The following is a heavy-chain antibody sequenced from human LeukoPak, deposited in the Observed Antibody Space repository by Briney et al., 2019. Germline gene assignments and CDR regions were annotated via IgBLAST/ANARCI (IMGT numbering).Heavy chain of an antibody. V-gene: IGHV4-38-2*01. J-gene: IGHJ4*02. Sequence: PSETLSLTCAVSGYSISSGYYWGWIRQPPGKGLEWIGSIYHSGSTYYNPSLKSRVTISVDTSKNQFSLKLSSVTAADTAVYYCARVRLGSSPFDYWGQGTVVTVSS. CDR3: ARVRLGSSPFDY. D-gene: IGHD1-26*01. CDR2: IYHSGST. CDR1: GYSISSGYY.